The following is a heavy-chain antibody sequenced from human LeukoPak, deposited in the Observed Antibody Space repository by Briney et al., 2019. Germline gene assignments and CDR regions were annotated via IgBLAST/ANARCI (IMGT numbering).Heavy chain of an antibody. CDR1: GGSISSGGYS. V-gene: IGHV4-30-2*01. D-gene: IGHD3-10*01. J-gene: IGHJ4*02. Sequence: PSQTLSLTCAVFGGSISSGGYSWSWIRQPPGKGLEGIGYIYHSGSTYYNPSLKSRVTISVARYKHQSSLKLSSVTAADTAVYYCARELWFGAWYYFDYWGQGTLVTVSS. CDR3: ARELWFGAWYYFDY. CDR2: IYHSGST.